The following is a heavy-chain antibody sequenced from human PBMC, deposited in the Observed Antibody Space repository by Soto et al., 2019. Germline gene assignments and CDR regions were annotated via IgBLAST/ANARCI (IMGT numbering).Heavy chain of an antibody. CDR1: GYTFTNYD. CDR3: ARYYYPGSSGPPLYGMDV. CDR2: MSPKSGSR. Sequence: AAVKCSFKASGYTFTNYDINWVRQATGQGLEWMGWMSPKSGSRGNAQKFQGRVTMTTDSSISTAYMELSSLRSEDTAVYYCARYYYPGSSGPPLYGMDVWGQCTTVTVSS. D-gene: IGHD1-26*01. V-gene: IGHV1-8*01. J-gene: IGHJ6*02.